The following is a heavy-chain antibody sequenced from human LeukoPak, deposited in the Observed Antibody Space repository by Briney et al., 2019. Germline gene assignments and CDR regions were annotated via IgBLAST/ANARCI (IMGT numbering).Heavy chain of an antibody. V-gene: IGHV3-30*18. J-gene: IGHJ4*02. D-gene: IGHD1-26*01. CDR1: GFTFSSYG. CDR2: ISYDGSNK. CDR3: AEPSAGVGARALGLDY. Sequence: PGRSLRLSCAASGFTFSSYGMHWVRQAPGKGLEWVAVISYDGSNKYYADSVKGRFTISRDNSKNTLYLQMNSLRAEDTAVYYCAEPSAGVGARALGLDYWGQGTLVTVSS.